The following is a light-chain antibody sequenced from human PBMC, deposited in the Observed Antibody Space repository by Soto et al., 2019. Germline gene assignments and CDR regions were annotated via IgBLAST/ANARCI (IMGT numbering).Light chain of an antibody. Sequence: VIWMTQSPSLLSASTGDRVTIICRMSQGISSYLAWYQQKPGKAPKLLIYKASTLKSGVPSRFSGSGSGTEFTLTISSLQPDDFTPYYCQLDTCYSGAFAQGTKVDI. CDR1: QGISSY. CDR3: QLDTCYSGA. J-gene: IGKJ1*01. V-gene: IGKV1D-8*03. CDR2: KAS.